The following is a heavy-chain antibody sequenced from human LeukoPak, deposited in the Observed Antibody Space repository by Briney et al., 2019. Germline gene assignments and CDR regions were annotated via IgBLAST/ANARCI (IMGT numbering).Heavy chain of an antibody. Sequence: PGRSLRLSCAASGFTFSSYAMHWVRQAPGKGLEWVAVISYDGSNKYYADSVKGRFTISRDNSKNTLYLQMNSLRAEDTAVYYCARVERAIVVVVAARPYYYYYMDVWGKGTTVTVSS. CDR3: ARVERAIVVVVAARPYYYYYMDV. V-gene: IGHV3-30-3*01. J-gene: IGHJ6*03. CDR2: ISYDGSNK. CDR1: GFTFSSYA. D-gene: IGHD2-15*01.